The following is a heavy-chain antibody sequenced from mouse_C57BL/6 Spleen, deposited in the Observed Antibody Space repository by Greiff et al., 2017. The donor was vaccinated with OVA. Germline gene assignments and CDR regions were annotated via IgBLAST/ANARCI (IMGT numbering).Heavy chain of an antibody. CDR1: GYAFSSSW. Sequence: QVQLQQSGPELVKPGASVKISCKASGYAFSSSWMNWVKQRPGKGLEWIGRIYPGDGDTNYNGKFKGKATLTADKSSSTAYMQLSSLTSEDSAVYFCARDYGSSYEGAMDYWGQGTSVTVSS. D-gene: IGHD1-1*01. V-gene: IGHV1-82*01. CDR2: IYPGDGDT. CDR3: ARDYGSSYEGAMDY. J-gene: IGHJ4*01.